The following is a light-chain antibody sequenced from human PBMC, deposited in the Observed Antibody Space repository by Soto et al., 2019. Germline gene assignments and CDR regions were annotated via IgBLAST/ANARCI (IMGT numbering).Light chain of an antibody. CDR2: GAS. CDR3: QQYGSSPLT. Sequence: EIVLTQSPGTLSLSPGERATLSCRASQSVSSSYLAWYQQKPGQAPRLLIYGASSRATGIPDRFSGSGSGTDFTLTISGLEPDDFAVYYCQQYGSSPLTFGGGTKVEIK. J-gene: IGKJ4*01. CDR1: QSVSSSY. V-gene: IGKV3-20*01.